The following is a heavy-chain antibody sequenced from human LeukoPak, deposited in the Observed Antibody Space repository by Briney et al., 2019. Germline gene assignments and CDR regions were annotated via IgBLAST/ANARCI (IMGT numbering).Heavy chain of an antibody. CDR1: GFTFRSYA. CDR3: AKEGPGAFDI. CDR2: ISGSGGST. Sequence: GGSLRLSCAASGFTFRSYAMNWVRQAPGKGLEWVSVISGSGGSTYYADSVKGRFTISRDNSKNTVFLQMNSLRAEDTAVYYCAKEGPGAFDIWGQGTMVTVSS. V-gene: IGHV3-23*01. J-gene: IGHJ3*02.